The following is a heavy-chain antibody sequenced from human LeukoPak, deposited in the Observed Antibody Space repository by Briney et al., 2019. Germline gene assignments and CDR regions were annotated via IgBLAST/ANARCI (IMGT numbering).Heavy chain of an antibody. Sequence: ASVKVSCKASEYTFTSYDINWVRQATGQGLEWMGWMNPNSGNTGYAQKFQGRVTMTRNTSISTAYMELSSLRSEDTAVYYCARSYGSGTPYCYYGMDVWGQGTTVTVSS. V-gene: IGHV1-8*01. J-gene: IGHJ6*02. CDR1: EYTFTSYD. CDR2: MNPNSGNT. CDR3: ARSYGSGTPYCYYGMDV. D-gene: IGHD3-10*01.